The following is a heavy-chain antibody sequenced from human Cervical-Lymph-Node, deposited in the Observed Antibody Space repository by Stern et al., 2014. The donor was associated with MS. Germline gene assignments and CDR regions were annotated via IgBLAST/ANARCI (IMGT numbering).Heavy chain of an antibody. J-gene: IGHJ3*02. CDR3: ARHWRDAFDI. V-gene: IGHV1-2*02. CDR1: GHTFMGYY. CDR2: INVNSGGT. Sequence: QLVQSGAEVKKSGASVKVSCKASGHTFMGYYIHWMRQAPGQGLEWMGRINVNSGGTNFVQKFQGRVTMTRDMSINTAHMELTRLRSDDTAMYYCARHWRDAFDIWGQGTMVTVSS.